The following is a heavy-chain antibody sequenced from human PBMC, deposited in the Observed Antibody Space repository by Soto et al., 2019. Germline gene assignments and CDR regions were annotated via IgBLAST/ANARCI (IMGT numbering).Heavy chain of an antibody. CDR3: ARRDYGVYARFDY. Sequence: QVQLVQSGAEVKKSGASVKVSCKASGYTFTSHDINWVRQATGQGLEWMGWMNPNSGNTGYAQEFQGRVTMTRNTSISTAYVELSSLRSEDTAVYYCARRDYGVYARFDYWGQGTLVTVSS. CDR2: MNPNSGNT. D-gene: IGHD4-17*01. J-gene: IGHJ4*02. V-gene: IGHV1-8*01. CDR1: GYTFTSHD.